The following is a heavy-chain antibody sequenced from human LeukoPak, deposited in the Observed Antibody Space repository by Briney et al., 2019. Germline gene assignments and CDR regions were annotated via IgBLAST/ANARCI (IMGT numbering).Heavy chain of an antibody. D-gene: IGHD3-10*01. CDR3: ARDFPGEYYGSGSYPLFDY. Sequence: SVKVSCKASGGTFSSYAISWVRQAPGQGLEWMGRIIPIFGTANYAQKFQGRVTITTDESTSTAYMELSSLRSEDTAVYYCARDFPGEYYGSGSYPLFDYWGQGTLVTVSS. J-gene: IGHJ4*02. CDR2: IIPIFGTA. CDR1: GGTFSSYA. V-gene: IGHV1-69*05.